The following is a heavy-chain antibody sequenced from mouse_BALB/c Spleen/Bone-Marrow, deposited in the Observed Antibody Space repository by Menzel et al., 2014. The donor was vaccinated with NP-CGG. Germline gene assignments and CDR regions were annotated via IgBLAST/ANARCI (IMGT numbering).Heavy chain of an antibody. V-gene: IGHV1-18*01. CDR3: ARSGYFDY. J-gene: IGHJ2*01. CDR1: GYTFTDYN. Sequence: VRLKESGPELVKPGASVKIPCKAPGYTFTDYNMDWVEQSHGKSLEWIGDINPNNGGTIYNQKFKGKATLTVDKSSSTAYMELRSLTSEDTAVYYCARSGYFDYWGQGTTLTVSS. CDR2: INPNNGGT.